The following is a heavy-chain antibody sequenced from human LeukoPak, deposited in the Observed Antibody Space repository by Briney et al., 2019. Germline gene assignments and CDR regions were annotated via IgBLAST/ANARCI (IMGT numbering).Heavy chain of an antibody. J-gene: IGHJ4*02. Sequence: GGSLRLSCAASGFAVSSNYMSWVRQAPGKGLEWVSVTYSGGSTYYAGSVKGRFTVSRDSSKNTLYLQMNSLRAEDTAVYYCARGPARDHYTSGWYWVYWGQGTLVTVSS. CDR2: TYSGGST. CDR3: ARGPARDHYTSGWYWVY. CDR1: GFAVSSNY. V-gene: IGHV3-53*01. D-gene: IGHD6-19*01.